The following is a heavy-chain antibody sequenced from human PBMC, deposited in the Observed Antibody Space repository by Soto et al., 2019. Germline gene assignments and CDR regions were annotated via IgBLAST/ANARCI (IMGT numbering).Heavy chain of an antibody. V-gene: IGHV5-51*01. CDR1: GYSFTSYW. CDR2: IYPGDSDT. Sequence: GESLKISCKGSGYSFTSYWIGWVRQMPGKGLEWMGIIYPGDSDTRYSPSFQGQVTISADKSISTAYLQWSSLKASDTAMYYCARHGPLAVVPAAQQRYYYYYYMDVWGKGTTVTVSS. D-gene: IGHD2-2*01. CDR3: ARHGPLAVVPAAQQRYYYYYYMDV. J-gene: IGHJ6*03.